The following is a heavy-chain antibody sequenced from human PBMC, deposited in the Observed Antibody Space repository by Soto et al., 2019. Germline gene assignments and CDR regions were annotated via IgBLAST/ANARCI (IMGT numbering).Heavy chain of an antibody. CDR3: ARAGVATAPFDY. CDR1: GGSFSGYY. CDR2: INHSGST. V-gene: IGHV4-34*01. J-gene: IGHJ4*02. D-gene: IGHD4-17*01. Sequence: PSETLSLTCTVYGGSFSGYYWSGFRQPPGKGLEWIGEINHSGSTNYNPSLKSRVTISVDTSKNQFSLKLSSVTAADTAVYYCARAGVATAPFDYWGQGTLVTVSS.